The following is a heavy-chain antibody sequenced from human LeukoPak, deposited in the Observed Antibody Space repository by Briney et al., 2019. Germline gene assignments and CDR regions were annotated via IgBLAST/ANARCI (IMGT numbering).Heavy chain of an antibody. CDR1: GFTFSDYY. D-gene: IGHD2-21*01. Sequence: GGSLRLSCAASGFTFSDYYMSWIRQAPGKGLEWVAVISHDGSNIHYGDSVKGRFTISRDNSKNTLYLQMNSLRVEDTAVYYCAKDPYRVVVATGNYLDPWGQGTLVTVSA. J-gene: IGHJ5*02. V-gene: IGHV3-30*18. CDR3: AKDPYRVVVATGNYLDP. CDR2: ISHDGSNI.